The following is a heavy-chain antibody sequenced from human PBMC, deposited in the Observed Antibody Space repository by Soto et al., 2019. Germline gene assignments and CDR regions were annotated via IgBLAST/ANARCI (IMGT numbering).Heavy chain of an antibody. CDR1: GGTFSSYA. CDR2: IIPIFGTA. Sequence: GASVKVSCKASGGTFSSYAISWVRQAPGQGLEWMGGIIPIFGTANYAQKFQGRVTMTEDTSTDTAYMELSSLRSEDTAVYYCARASPDYYDSSLRFDYWGQGTLVTVSS. V-gene: IGHV1-69*06. CDR3: ARASPDYYDSSLRFDY. J-gene: IGHJ4*02. D-gene: IGHD3-22*01.